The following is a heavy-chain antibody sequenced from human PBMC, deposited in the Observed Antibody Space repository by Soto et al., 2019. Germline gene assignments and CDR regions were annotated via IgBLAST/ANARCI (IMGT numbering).Heavy chain of an antibody. CDR2: ISGSGAST. CDR1: GCTFSNYG. Sequence: GGCLRLSCLASGCTFSNYGLSWVRQAPGKGLEWVSHISGSGASTYYPASVKGRFTVSRDNSKNTLYLQMNSLRAEDTAVYYCAKVDYGNYGGYFDYWGQGALVTVSS. V-gene: IGHV3-23*01. J-gene: IGHJ4*02. D-gene: IGHD4-17*01. CDR3: AKVDYGNYGGYFDY.